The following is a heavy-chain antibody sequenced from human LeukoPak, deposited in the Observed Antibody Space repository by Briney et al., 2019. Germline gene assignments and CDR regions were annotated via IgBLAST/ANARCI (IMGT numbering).Heavy chain of an antibody. V-gene: IGHV3-48*01. CDR3: ACLRIAVVGG. CDR2: ISSSSGTV. Sequence: QPGGSLRLPCAASGFIFSNYNMNWVRQAPGKGLEWVSYISSSSGTVYYANSVKGRFTISRDNAKNTLYLQMNSLRAEDTAVYYCACLRIAVVGGWGQGTLVTVSS. J-gene: IGHJ4*02. D-gene: IGHD6-13*01. CDR1: GFIFSNYN.